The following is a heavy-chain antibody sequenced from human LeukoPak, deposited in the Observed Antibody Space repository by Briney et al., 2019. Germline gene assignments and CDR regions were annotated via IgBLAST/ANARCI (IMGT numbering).Heavy chain of an antibody. Sequence: ASVKVSCKTSGYIFTPHHIHWMRQAPGQGLELLGWVSAANNPEYSQKFQGRVVITRDASATTSYLELNSLRSEDAAIYYCAMSVEMPPIPSFDFWGQGTLVTVSS. J-gene: IGHJ4*02. D-gene: IGHD5-24*01. CDR1: GYIFTPHH. V-gene: IGHV1-3*01. CDR2: VSAANNP. CDR3: AMSVEMPPIPSFDF.